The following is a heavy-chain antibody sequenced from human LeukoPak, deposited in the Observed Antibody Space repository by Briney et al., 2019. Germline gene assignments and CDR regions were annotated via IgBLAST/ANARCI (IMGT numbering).Heavy chain of an antibody. V-gene: IGHV3-13*01. Sequence: GGSLRLSCAASGFTFSSYDMHWVRHATGKGLEWVSAIGTAGDTYYPGSVKGRFTISRENAKNSLYLQMNSLRAGDTAVYYCARSKGYYDSSGYPGYYFDYWGQGTLVTVSS. CDR3: ARSKGYYDSSGYPGYYFDY. CDR2: IGTAGDT. CDR1: GFTFSSYD. D-gene: IGHD3-22*01. J-gene: IGHJ4*02.